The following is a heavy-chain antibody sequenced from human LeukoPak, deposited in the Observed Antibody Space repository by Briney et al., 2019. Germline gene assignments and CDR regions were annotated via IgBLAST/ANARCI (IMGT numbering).Heavy chain of an antibody. CDR2: IWYGGSYK. Sequence: PGGSLRLSCSASGFAFSNYGVHWVRQAPGKGLEWVAVIWYGGSYKYYADSVKGRFTISRDNSKNTLYLQMNSLRAEDTAVYYCAREYFYDSSGYSDAFDIWGQGTMVTVSS. D-gene: IGHD3-22*01. J-gene: IGHJ3*02. V-gene: IGHV3-33*01. CDR3: AREYFYDSSGYSDAFDI. CDR1: GFAFSNYG.